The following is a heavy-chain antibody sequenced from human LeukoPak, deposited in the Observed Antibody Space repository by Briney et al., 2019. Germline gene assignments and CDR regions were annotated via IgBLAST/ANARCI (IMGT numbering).Heavy chain of an antibody. Sequence: ASVKVSCKASGYTFTSYAMNWVRQAPGQGLEWMGWINTNTGNPTYAQGFTGRFVFSLDTSVSTAYLQISSLKAGDTAVYYCARDGSFGELFGDSDPWGQGTLVTVSS. D-gene: IGHD3-10*01. J-gene: IGHJ5*02. V-gene: IGHV7-4-1*02. CDR1: GYTFTSYA. CDR3: ARDGSFGELFGDSDP. CDR2: INTNTGNP.